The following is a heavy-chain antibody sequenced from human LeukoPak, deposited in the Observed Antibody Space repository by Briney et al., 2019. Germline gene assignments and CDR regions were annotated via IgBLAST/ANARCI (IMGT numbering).Heavy chain of an antibody. D-gene: IGHD6-13*01. CDR1: GYSISSGYY. V-gene: IGHV4-38-2*02. J-gene: IGHJ5*02. CDR2: IYPTGST. Sequence: SETLSLTCTVSGYSISSGYYWGWIRPPPGKGLEWIGNIYPTGSTYYNPSLKSRVTISVDTSKNQFSLKVSSVSAADTAVYYCARAYSSSWYWNWFDPWGQGTLVTVSS. CDR3: ARAYSSSWYWNWFDP.